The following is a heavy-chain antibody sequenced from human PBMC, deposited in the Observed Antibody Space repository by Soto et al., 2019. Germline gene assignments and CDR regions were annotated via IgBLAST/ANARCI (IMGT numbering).Heavy chain of an antibody. CDR3: ARGGDVNYYHGMDV. V-gene: IGHV1-18*01. CDR1: GYTFTSYG. J-gene: IGHJ6*02. CDR2: ISAYNGKT. Sequence: QVQLVQSGGEVKKPGASVKLSCTASGYTFTSYGICWVRQAPGQGLEWMGWISAYNGKTNYAQNVQGRVTMTTDTSTRTAYMDLRSLRSDDTAVYYCARGGDVNYYHGMDVWGQGTTVTVSS. D-gene: IGHD5-12*01.